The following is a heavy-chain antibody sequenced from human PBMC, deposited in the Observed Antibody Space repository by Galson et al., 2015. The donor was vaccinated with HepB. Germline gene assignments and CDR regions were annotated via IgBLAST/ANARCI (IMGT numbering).Heavy chain of an antibody. CDR2: IRSKGNTYAT. D-gene: IGHD6-19*01. CDR3: TREENVGWYGFYFHYLDV. J-gene: IGHJ6*03. CDR1: GFTFSGSS. V-gene: IGHV3-73*01. Sequence: SLRLSCAASGFTFSGSSIHWVRQASGKGLEWVGHIRSKGNTYATAYAASVKGRFTISRDDSRNTAYLQMSSLETEDTAVYYCTREENVGWYGFYFHYLDVWGKGPTVTVSS.